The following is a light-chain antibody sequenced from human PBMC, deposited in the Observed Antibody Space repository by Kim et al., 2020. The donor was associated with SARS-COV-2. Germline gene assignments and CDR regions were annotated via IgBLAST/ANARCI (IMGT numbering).Light chain of an antibody. CDR2: GAS. J-gene: IGKJ1*01. CDR1: RSVNTM. CDR3: QKYYDWPLA. Sequence: VCPGERATLSGRASRSVNTMLAWYQQKPGQAPRLLIYGASTRATGISTRFSGGGSGTEFTLTISSLQSEDSAVYYCQKYYDWPLAFGQGTKVDIK. V-gene: IGKV3-15*01.